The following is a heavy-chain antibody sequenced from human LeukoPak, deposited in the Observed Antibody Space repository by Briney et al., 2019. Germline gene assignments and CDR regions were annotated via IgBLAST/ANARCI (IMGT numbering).Heavy chain of an antibody. CDR3: ARSIIIVPNTSYYYYYMDV. Sequence: ASVKLSCKASGYTFTSRALHWVRQAPGEGLEWMAWINGATGNTEYSQKFQARVTITRDTSASTAYMELSSLRSEDTAVYYCARSIIIVPNTSYYYYYMDVWGQGTTVTVSS. V-gene: IGHV1-3*01. J-gene: IGHJ6*02. CDR2: INGATGNT. D-gene: IGHD2/OR15-2a*01. CDR1: GYTFTSRA.